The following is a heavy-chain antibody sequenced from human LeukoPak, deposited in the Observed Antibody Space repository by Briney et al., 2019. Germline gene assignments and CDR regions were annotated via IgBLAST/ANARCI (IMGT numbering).Heavy chain of an antibody. Sequence: PSETLSLTCTVSGYSLSSGYYWGWIRPPPGKGLEWIGSIYHSGSTYYNPSLKRRVTISVDTSKNQFSLKLSSVTAADTAVYYCASPTVDTAMGNDYWGQGTLVTVSS. J-gene: IGHJ4*02. CDR1: GYSLSSGYY. CDR2: IYHSGST. D-gene: IGHD5-18*01. CDR3: ASPTVDTAMGNDY. V-gene: IGHV4-38-2*02.